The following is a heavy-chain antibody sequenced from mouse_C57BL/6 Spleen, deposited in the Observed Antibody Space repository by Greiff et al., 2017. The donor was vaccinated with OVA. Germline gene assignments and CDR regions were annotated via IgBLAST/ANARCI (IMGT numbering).Heavy chain of an antibody. J-gene: IGHJ2*01. CDR2: INYDGSST. Sequence: EVKLVESEGGLVQPGSSMKLSCTASGFTFSDYYMAWVRQVPEKGLEWVANINYDGSSTYYLDSLKSRFIISRDNATNILYLQMSSLKSEDTATYYCARDGRFWYFDDWGQGTTLTVSS. CDR1: GFTFSDYY. V-gene: IGHV5-16*01. CDR3: ARDGRFWYFDD.